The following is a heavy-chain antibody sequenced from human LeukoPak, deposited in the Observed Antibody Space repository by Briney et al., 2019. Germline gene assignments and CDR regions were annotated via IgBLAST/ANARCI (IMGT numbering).Heavy chain of an antibody. CDR1: GFTFSSYG. V-gene: IGHV3-30*02. D-gene: IGHD1-14*01. CDR2: IRYDGSNK. J-gene: IGHJ5*02. CDR3: AKQPGAAPGHWFDP. Sequence: GGSLRLSCAASGFTFSSYGMHWVRQAPGKGLEWVAFIRYDGSNKYYADSVKGRFTISRDNSKNTLYLQMNSLRAEDTAVYYCAKQPGAAPGHWFDPWGQGTLVTVSS.